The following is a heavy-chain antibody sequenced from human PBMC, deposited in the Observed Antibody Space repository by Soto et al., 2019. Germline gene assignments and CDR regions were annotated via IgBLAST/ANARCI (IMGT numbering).Heavy chain of an antibody. D-gene: IGHD2-2*01. CDR2: IKQDGSEK. V-gene: IGHV3-7*01. CDR1: GFTFSSYW. Sequence: EVQLVESGGGLVLPGGSLRLSCAASGFTFSSYWMSWVRQAPGKGLEWVANIKQDGSEKYYVDSVKGRFTISRDNAKNSLYLQMNSLRAEDTAVYYCARGRGCSTGRHNFDYWGQGTLVTVSS. CDR3: ARGRGCSTGRHNFDY. J-gene: IGHJ4*02.